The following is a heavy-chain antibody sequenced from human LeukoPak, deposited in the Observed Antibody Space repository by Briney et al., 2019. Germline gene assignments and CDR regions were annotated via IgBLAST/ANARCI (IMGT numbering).Heavy chain of an antibody. CDR2: IYYSGST. V-gene: IGHV4-39*07. D-gene: IGHD2-2*01. J-gene: IGHJ4*02. Sequence: SETLSLTCTVSGGSIGSSNNYWGWIRQPPGKGLEWIGSIYYSGSTYYNPSLKSRVTISVDTSKNQFSLKLSSVSAADTAVYYCARDSCSRTSCRRKFDYWGQGTLVTVSS. CDR1: GGSIGSSNNY. CDR3: ARDSCSRTSCRRKFDY.